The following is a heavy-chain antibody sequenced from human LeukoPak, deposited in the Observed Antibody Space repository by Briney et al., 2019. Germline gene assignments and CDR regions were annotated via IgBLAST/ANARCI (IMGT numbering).Heavy chain of an antibody. J-gene: IGHJ4*02. CDR2: ISAYNGNT. CDR3: ARDSSGGYYDILTGYYSIDY. V-gene: IGHV1-18*04. CDR1: GYTFTSYG. Sequence: GASVKVSCKASGYTFTSYGISWVRQAPGQGLEWMGWISAYNGNTSYAQKLQGRVTMTTDTSTSTAYMELRSLRSDDTAVYYCARDSSGGYYDILTGYYSIDYWGQGTLVTVSS. D-gene: IGHD3-9*01.